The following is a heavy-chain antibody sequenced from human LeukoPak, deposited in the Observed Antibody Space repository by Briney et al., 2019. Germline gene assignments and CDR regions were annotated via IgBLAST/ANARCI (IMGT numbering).Heavy chain of an antibody. V-gene: IGHV4-38-2*02. Sequence: SETLSLTCTVSGYSISSGYYWGWIRPPPGKGLEWIGSIYHSGSTYYNPSLKSRVTISVDTSKNQFSLKLSSVTAADTAVYYCAREGTRINAFDIWGQGTMVTVSS. D-gene: IGHD1-7*01. CDR2: IYHSGST. J-gene: IGHJ3*02. CDR3: AREGTRINAFDI. CDR1: GYSISSGYY.